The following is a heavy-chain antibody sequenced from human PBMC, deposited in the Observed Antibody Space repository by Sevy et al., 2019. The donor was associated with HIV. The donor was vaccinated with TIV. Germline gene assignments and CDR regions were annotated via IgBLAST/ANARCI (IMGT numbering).Heavy chain of an antibody. D-gene: IGHD3-22*01. V-gene: IGHV1-69*13. Sequence: ASVKVSCKASGGTFINYAVTWVRQAPGQGLEWMGGFIPMFDTTNTAQKFQGRVTLTADGSTTTAYMELSSLRSEDTAVYYCASSYFDSSGYSPLFYYGMDVWGQGTMVTVSS. CDR2: FIPMFDTT. J-gene: IGHJ6*02. CDR3: ASSYFDSSGYSPLFYYGMDV. CDR1: GGTFINYA.